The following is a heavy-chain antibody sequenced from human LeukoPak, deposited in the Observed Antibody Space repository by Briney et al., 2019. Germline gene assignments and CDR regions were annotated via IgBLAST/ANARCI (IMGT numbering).Heavy chain of an antibody. J-gene: IGHJ4*02. Sequence: GGSLRLSCGASGFTFSSYGMSWVRQAPGKGLEWVSAISGSGGSTYYADSVKGRFTISRDNSKNTLYVQMNSLRAEDTAVYYCAKDRPKNRVGATDFDYWGQGTLVTVSS. CDR3: AKDRPKNRVGATDFDY. V-gene: IGHV3-23*01. D-gene: IGHD1-26*01. CDR1: GFTFSSYG. CDR2: ISGSGGST.